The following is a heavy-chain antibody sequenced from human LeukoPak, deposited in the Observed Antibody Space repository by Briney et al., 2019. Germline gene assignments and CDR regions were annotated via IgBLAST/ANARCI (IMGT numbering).Heavy chain of an antibody. Sequence: GASVKVSCKASGYTFTGYYMHWVRQAPGQGFEWMGWINPNSGGTNYAQKFQGWVTMTRDTSISTAYMELSRLRSDDTAVYYCARAGGYSYGDAFDIWGQGTMVTVSS. CDR1: GYTFTGYY. V-gene: IGHV1-2*04. J-gene: IGHJ3*02. D-gene: IGHD5-18*01. CDR2: INPNSGGT. CDR3: ARAGGYSYGDAFDI.